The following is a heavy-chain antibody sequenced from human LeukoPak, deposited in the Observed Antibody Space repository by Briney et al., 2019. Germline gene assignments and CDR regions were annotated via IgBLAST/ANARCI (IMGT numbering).Heavy chain of an antibody. CDR2: ISSSSSYI. CDR1: GFTFSSYS. CDR3: AREGGSSWYLSGFDY. Sequence: GGSLRLSCAASGFTFSSYSMNWVRQAPGKGLEWVSSISSSSSYIYYADSVKGRFTISRDNAKNSLYLQMNSLRAEDTAVYYCAREGGSSWYLSGFDYWGQGTLVTVSS. D-gene: IGHD6-13*01. J-gene: IGHJ4*02. V-gene: IGHV3-21*01.